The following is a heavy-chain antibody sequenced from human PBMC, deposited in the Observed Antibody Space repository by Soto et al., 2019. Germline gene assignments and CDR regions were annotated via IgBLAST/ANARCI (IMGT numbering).Heavy chain of an antibody. CDR1: GFSLSTSGVG. V-gene: IGHV2-5*02. J-gene: IGHJ4*02. CDR2: IYWDDDK. D-gene: IGHD6-19*01. CDR3: AHRPDIAVAGATFDY. Sequence: QITLKESGPTLVKPTQTLTLTCTFSGFSLSTSGVGVGLIRQPPGKALEWLALIYWDDDKRYSPSLKSRLTITKDTSKNQVVLTMTNMDPVDTATYYCAHRPDIAVAGATFDYWGQGTLVTVSS.